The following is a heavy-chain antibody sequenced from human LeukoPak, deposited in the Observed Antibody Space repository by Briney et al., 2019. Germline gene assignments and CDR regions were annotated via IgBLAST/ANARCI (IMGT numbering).Heavy chain of an antibody. CDR3: ARDSDSSSEYYFDY. CDR2: ISGSGGST. CDR1: GFTFSSYA. Sequence: GGSLRLSCAASGFTFSSYAMSWVRQAPGKGLEWVSAISGSGGSTYYADSVKGRFTISRDNSKNTLYLQMNSLRAEDTAVYYCARDSDSSSEYYFDYWGQGTLVTVSS. D-gene: IGHD6-13*01. V-gene: IGHV3-23*01. J-gene: IGHJ4*02.